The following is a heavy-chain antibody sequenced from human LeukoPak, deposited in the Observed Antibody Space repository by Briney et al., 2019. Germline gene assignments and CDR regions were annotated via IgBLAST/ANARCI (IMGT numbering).Heavy chain of an antibody. CDR3: AKTYVSDFWSGLGI. J-gene: IGHJ3*02. V-gene: IGHV3-7*03. CDR1: EFTFSSYW. CDR2: INVDGSDK. Sequence: GGSLRLSCEVSEFTFSSYWMSWVRQAPGKGLEWVANINVDGSDKYYMDSVKGRFIISRDNAKNTLHLQMNSLRAEDTAVYYCAKTYVSDFWSGLGIWGQGTMVTVSS. D-gene: IGHD3-3*01.